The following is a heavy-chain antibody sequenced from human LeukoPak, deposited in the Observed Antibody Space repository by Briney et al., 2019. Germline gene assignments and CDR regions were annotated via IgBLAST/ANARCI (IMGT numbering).Heavy chain of an antibody. CDR3: ARGDCSSTSCHLFDY. CDR1: GFSFSSYA. D-gene: IGHD2-2*01. Sequence: PGGSLRLSCAASGFSFSSYAMHWVRQAPGTGLEWVAVISYDGSNRYYADSVKGRFTISRDNSKNTLYLQMNSLRAEDTAVYYCARGDCSSTSCHLFDYWGQGTLVTVSS. CDR2: ISYDGSNR. V-gene: IGHV3-30*04. J-gene: IGHJ4*02.